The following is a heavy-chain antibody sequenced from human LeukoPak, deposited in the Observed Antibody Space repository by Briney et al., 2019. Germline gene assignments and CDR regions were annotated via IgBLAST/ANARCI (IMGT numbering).Heavy chain of an antibody. CDR2: MNTDGSRT. CDR3: ASDFTGRDDY. D-gene: IGHD2-8*02. CDR1: GFTFSSYW. J-gene: IGHJ4*02. Sequence: GGSLRLSCAASGFTFSSYWMHWVRQAPGKGLVWVSRMNTDGSRTDYADSVRGRFTISRDNAWNTLYLQMNSLGVEDTAVYFCASDFTGRDDYWGQGTLFTVSS. V-gene: IGHV3-74*01.